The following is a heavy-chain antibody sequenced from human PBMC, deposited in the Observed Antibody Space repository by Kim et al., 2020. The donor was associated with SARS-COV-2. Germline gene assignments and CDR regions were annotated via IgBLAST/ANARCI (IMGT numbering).Heavy chain of an antibody. CDR1: GGSVSSGTYY. D-gene: IGHD3-22*01. CDR3: ARGGYYYDSSEVY. V-gene: IGHV4-61*01. Sequence: SETLSLTCTVSGGSVSSGTYYWSWIRQPPGKGLEWIGYIYYSGSTNYNPSLKSRVTISVDTSKNQFSLKLSSVTAADTAVYYCARGGYYYDSSEVYWGQGTLVTVSS. CDR2: IYYSGST. J-gene: IGHJ4*02.